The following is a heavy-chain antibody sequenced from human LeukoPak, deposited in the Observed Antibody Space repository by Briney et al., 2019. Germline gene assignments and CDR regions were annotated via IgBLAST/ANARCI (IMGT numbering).Heavy chain of an antibody. CDR2: FDPEDGET. CDR1: GYTLTELS. Sequence: ASVKVSCKVSGYTLTELSMHWVRQAPGKGLEWMGGFDPEDGETIYAQKFQGRVTMIEDTSTDTAYMELSSLRSEDTAVYYCATKAPHDYGDYESWGYWGQGTLVTVSS. J-gene: IGHJ4*02. D-gene: IGHD4-17*01. V-gene: IGHV1-24*01. CDR3: ATKAPHDYGDYESWGY.